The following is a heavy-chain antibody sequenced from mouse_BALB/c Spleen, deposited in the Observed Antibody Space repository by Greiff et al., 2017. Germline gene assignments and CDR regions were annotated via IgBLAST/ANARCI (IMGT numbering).Heavy chain of an antibody. CDR3: ARDITTAYAMDY. Sequence: VQLQQSGPGLVAPSQSLSITCTVSGFSFTSYGVHWVRQPPGTGLEWLGVIWAGGSTNYNSAVMSRLSISKDNSNSQVFLKMNSLQTDDTVMYYGARDITTAYAMDYWGQGTSVTVSS. CDR1: GFSFTSYG. J-gene: IGHJ4*01. CDR2: IWAGGST. V-gene: IGHV2-9*02. D-gene: IGHD1-1*01.